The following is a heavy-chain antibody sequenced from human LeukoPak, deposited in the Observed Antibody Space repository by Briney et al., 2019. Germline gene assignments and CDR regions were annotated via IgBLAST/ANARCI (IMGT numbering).Heavy chain of an antibody. Sequence: ASVKVFCKASGYTFTGYYMHWVRRAPGQGLEWMGWINPNSGGTYSAQKFQGWVTMTRDTSISTAYMELSRLTSDDTAVYYCARANALYCSSTTCLFDYWGQGTLVTVSS. CDR3: ARANALYCSSTTCLFDY. J-gene: IGHJ4*02. V-gene: IGHV1-2*04. CDR1: GYTFTGYY. D-gene: IGHD2-2*01. CDR2: INPNSGGT.